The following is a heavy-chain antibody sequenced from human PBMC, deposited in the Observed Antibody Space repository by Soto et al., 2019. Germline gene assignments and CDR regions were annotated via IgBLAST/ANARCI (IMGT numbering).Heavy chain of an antibody. V-gene: IGHV4-30-4*01. CDR2: IYYSGST. Sequence: SETLSLTCTVSGGSISSGDYYWSWVRQPPGKGLEWIGYIYYSGSTYYIPSLKSRVTISVDTSKNQFSLKLSSVTAADTAVYYCARVENALRYSDWEYYFDYCGQGNLVTVSS. CDR3: ARVENALRYSDWEYYFDY. J-gene: IGHJ4*02. CDR1: GGSISSGDYY. D-gene: IGHD3-9*01.